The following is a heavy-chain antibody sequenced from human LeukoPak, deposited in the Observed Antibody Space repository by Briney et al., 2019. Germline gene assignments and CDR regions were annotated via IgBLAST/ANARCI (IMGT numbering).Heavy chain of an antibody. V-gene: IGHV4-59*01. D-gene: IGHD1-26*01. CDR3: ARDLGALGAFDI. CDR1: GGSFSGYY. CDR2: IYYSGST. J-gene: IGHJ3*02. Sequence: SETLSLTCGVYGGSFSGYYWSWIRQPPGKGLEWIGYIYYSGSTNYNPSLKSRVTISVDTSKNQFSLKLGSVTAADTAVYYCARDLGALGAFDIWGQGTMVTVSS.